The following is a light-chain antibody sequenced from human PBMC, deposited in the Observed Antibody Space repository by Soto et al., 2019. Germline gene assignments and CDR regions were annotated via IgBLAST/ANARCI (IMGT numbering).Light chain of an antibody. CDR3: QQYGSSPPWT. CDR1: QSVSSNY. Sequence: EIVLTQSPGTLSLSPGERATLSCRASQSVSSNYLVWYQQKPGQAPRLLIHGASSRATGIPDRFSGSESGTDFTLTISRLEPEDFAVYYCQQYGSSPPWTFGPGTKVELK. J-gene: IGKJ1*01. CDR2: GAS. V-gene: IGKV3-20*01.